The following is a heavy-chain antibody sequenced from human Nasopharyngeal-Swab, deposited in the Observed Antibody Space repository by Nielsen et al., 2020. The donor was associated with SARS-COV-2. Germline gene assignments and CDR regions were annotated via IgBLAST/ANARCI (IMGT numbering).Heavy chain of an antibody. J-gene: IGHJ6*02. CDR2: IYSGGST. CDR1: GFTVSSNY. D-gene: IGHD3-10*01. CDR3: ARDRDYYYYGMDV. Sequence: GESLKISCAASGFTVSSNYMSWVRQAPGKGLEWVSVIYSGGSTYYADSVKGRFTISRDNSKSTLYLQMNSLRAEDTAVYYCARDRDYYYYGMDVWGQGTTVTVSS. V-gene: IGHV3-53*01.